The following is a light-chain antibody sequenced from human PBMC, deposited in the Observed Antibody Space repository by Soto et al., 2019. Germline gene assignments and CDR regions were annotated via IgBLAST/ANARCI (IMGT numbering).Light chain of an antibody. CDR2: GAS. CDR1: QSVSSN. CDR3: QQYNNWPRT. V-gene: IGKV3-15*01. J-gene: IGKJ1*01. Sequence: EIVMTQSPATLSVSPWERATLSCRASQSVSSNLAWYQQKPGQAPRLLIYGASTRATGIPARFSGSGSGTKLTLTISSLQSGDFAVYYCQQYNNWPRTFGQGTKV.